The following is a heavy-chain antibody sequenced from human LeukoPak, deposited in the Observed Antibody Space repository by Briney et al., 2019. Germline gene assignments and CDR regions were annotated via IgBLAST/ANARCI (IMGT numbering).Heavy chain of an antibody. CDR1: GFILSSYW. V-gene: IGHV3-74*01. CDR3: ARGLKYYDFWSGYYYFDY. J-gene: IGHJ4*02. CDR2: INSDGSSI. D-gene: IGHD3-3*01. Sequence: GGSLRLSCAASGFILSSYWMHWVRPAPGKGLVWVSRINSDGSSISYADSVKGRFTISRDNAKNTLYLQMNSLRAEDTAVYYCARGLKYYDFWSGYYYFDYWGQGTLVTVSS.